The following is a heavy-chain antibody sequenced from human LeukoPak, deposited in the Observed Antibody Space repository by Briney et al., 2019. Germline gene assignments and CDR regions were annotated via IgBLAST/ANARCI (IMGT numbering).Heavy chain of an antibody. CDR2: IYYTGST. CDR1: GGSIRSGNYY. J-gene: IGHJ4*02. CDR3: ARQRRTRDLG. V-gene: IGHV4-30-4*08. Sequence: SETLSLTCTVSGGSIRSGNYYWSWIRQPPGKGLEWIGYIYYTGSTYYNPSLRSRVTISVDTSNNQFSLKLSSVTAADTAVYYCARQRRTRDLGWGQGTLVTVSS. D-gene: IGHD1-7*01.